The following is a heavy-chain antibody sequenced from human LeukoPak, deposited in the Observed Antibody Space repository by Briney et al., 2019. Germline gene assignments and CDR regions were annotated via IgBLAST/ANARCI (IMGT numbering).Heavy chain of an antibody. D-gene: IGHD1-26*01. CDR3: ASGRGDY. CDR1: GGSISSSSYY. V-gene: IGHV4-61*05. J-gene: IGHJ4*02. Sequence: PSETLSLTCTVSGGSISSSSYYWGWIRQPPGKGLEWIGYSYYSGSTSYNPSLKSRVTISVDTSKNQFSLRLSSVTAADTAFYYCASGRGDYWGQGTLVTVSS. CDR2: SYYSGST.